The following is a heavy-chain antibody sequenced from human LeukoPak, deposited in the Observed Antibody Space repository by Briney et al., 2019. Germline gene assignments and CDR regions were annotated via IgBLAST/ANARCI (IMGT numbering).Heavy chain of an antibody. J-gene: IGHJ4*02. V-gene: IGHV4-59*01. CDR2: IYYSGST. CDR1: GGSISSYY. CDR3: ARAGGSYYDFWSGYYPVDY. D-gene: IGHD3-3*01. Sequence: SETLSLTCSVSGGSISSYYWSWIRQPPGKGLEWIGYIYYSGSTNFKSPLKSRITMSGDTSKNQFSLKLSSVTAADTAVYYCARAGGSYYDFWSGYYPVDYWGQGTLVTVSS.